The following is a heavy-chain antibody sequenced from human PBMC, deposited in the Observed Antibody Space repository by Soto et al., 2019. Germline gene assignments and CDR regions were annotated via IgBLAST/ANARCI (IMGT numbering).Heavy chain of an antibody. V-gene: IGHV3-66*01. CDR2: IRGGGNT. CDR1: GFTFSSAW. J-gene: IGHJ6*02. CDR3: VRENYYYGMDV. Sequence: PGGSLRLSCAASGFTFSSAWMNWVRQAPGKGLEWVSVIRGGGNTFYADSVEGRFTISRDNSKNTVYLQMNSLRVEDTAMYYCVRENYYYGMDVWGQGTTVTVSS.